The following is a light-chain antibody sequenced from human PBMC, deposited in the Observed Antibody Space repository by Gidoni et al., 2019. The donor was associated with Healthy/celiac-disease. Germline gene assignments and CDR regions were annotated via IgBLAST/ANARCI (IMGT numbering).Light chain of an antibody. Sequence: DLQMTQSPSTLSASVGDRVTITCRASQSISSWLAWYQQKPGKAPKHLIYKASSLESGVPSRFSGSGSGTEFTLTISSLQPDDFATYYCQQYNSYPYTFGQGTKLEIK. V-gene: IGKV1-5*03. CDR2: KAS. CDR1: QSISSW. CDR3: QQYNSYPYT. J-gene: IGKJ2*01.